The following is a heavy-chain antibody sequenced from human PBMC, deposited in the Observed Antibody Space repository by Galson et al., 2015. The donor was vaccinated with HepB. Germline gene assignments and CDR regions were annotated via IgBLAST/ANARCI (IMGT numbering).Heavy chain of an antibody. V-gene: IGHV1-24*01. D-gene: IGHD1-26*01. Sequence: SVKVSCKVSGYTLTELSMHWVRQAPGKGLGWMGGFDPEDGETIYAQKFQGRVTMTEDTSTDTAYMELSSLRSEDTAVYYCATVLGILGGPFHFDYWGQGTLVTVSS. CDR2: FDPEDGET. CDR1: GYTLTELS. CDR3: ATVLGILGGPFHFDY. J-gene: IGHJ4*02.